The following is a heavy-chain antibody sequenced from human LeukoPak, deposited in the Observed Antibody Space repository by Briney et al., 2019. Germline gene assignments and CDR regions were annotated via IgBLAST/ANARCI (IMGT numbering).Heavy chain of an antibody. CDR2: ITTAGDT. CDR3: VRGGGPYYYGSGSYYRLFDP. V-gene: IGHV3-13*01. CDR1: GFTFTSYE. J-gene: IGHJ5*02. Sequence: GGSLRLSCAASGFTFTSYEMHWVRQATGKGLEWVSGITTAGDTYYPDSVKGRFTISRENAKNSLYLQMNSLRAGDTAVYYCVRGGGPYYYGSGSYYRLFDPWGQGILVTVSS. D-gene: IGHD3-10*01.